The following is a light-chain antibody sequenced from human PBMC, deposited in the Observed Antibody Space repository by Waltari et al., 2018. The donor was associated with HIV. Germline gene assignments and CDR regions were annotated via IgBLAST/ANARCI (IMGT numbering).Light chain of an antibody. CDR1: GSNIGRNS. J-gene: IGLJ3*02. V-gene: IGLV1-47*01. CDR3: AAWDDSLSGPV. CDR2: RNN. Sequence: QSILTQPPSTSGTPGQRVTISCSGSGSNIGRNSVSWYQLLLGTAPKRLIYRNNQRPSGVPDRFSGSKSATSASLAIGGLRSEDEADYYCAAWDDSLSGPVFGGGTKLTVL.